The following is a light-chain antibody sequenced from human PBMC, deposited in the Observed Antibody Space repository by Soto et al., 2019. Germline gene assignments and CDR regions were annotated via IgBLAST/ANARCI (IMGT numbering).Light chain of an antibody. Sequence: QLVLTQSPSASASLGASVKLTCTLSSGHSNYAIAWHQQQPEKGPRYLMKLNNDGSHSKGDGIPDRFSGSSSGAERYLTISRLQSEDESDYHCQTWDTGISVVFGGGTKVTVL. CDR2: LNNDGSH. J-gene: IGLJ2*01. V-gene: IGLV4-69*01. CDR1: SGHSNYA. CDR3: QTWDTGISVV.